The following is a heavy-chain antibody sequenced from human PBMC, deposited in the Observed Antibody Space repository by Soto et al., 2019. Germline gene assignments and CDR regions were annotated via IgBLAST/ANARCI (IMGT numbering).Heavy chain of an antibody. CDR3: AREDRYSSSWPNTYKLWFDP. Sequence: SETLSLTCAVYGGSFSGYYWSWIRQPPGKGLEWIGEINHSGSTNYNPSLKSRVTISVDTSKNQFSLKLSSVTAADTAVYYCAREDRYSSSWPNTYKLWFDPWGQGTLVTVSS. CDR2: INHSGST. CDR1: GGSFSGYY. J-gene: IGHJ5*02. V-gene: IGHV4-34*01. D-gene: IGHD6-13*01.